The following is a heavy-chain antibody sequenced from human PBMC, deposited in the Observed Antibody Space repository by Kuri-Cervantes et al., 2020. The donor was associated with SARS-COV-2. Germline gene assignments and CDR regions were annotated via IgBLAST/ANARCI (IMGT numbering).Heavy chain of an antibody. Sequence: GGSLTLSCAASGFTFSSYSMNWVRQGPEKGLEWVSSISSSSSYIYYADSVKGRFTISRDNAKNSLYLQMNSLRAEDTSVYYCVATGLIHWTGYDAFDIWGQGTMVTVSS. J-gene: IGHJ3*02. D-gene: IGHD3/OR15-3a*01. CDR3: VATGLIHWTGYDAFDI. CDR2: ISSSSSYI. CDR1: GFTFSSYS. V-gene: IGHV3-21*01.